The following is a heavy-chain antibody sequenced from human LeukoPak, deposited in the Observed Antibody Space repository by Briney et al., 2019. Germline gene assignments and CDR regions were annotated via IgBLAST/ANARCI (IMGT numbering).Heavy chain of an antibody. V-gene: IGHV3-21*01. CDR3: ARSSGYYYPLDY. J-gene: IGHJ4*02. D-gene: IGHD3-22*01. Sequence: GGSLRLSCAASRFTFKNYGMNWVRQVPGKGLEWVSSISSSSSYIYYADSMKGRFTISRDNAKNSLYLQMNSLRAEDTAVYYCARSSGYYYPLDYWGQGTLVTVSS. CDR1: RFTFKNYG. CDR2: ISSSSSYI.